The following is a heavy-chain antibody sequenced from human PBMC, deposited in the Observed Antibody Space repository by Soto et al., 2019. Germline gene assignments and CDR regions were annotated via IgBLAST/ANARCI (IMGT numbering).Heavy chain of an antibody. CDR2: TYYRSKWYN. J-gene: IGHJ4*02. CDR3: ATWRFDY. CDR1: GDSVSSNSAA. Sequence: PSQTLSLTCAISGDSVSSNSAAWNWIRHSPSRGLEWLGRTYYRSKWYNDYAVSMRSRITINPDTTKNQFSLQLNSATPEDTVVYYCATWRFDYWGQGNLVTVSS. V-gene: IGHV6-1*01.